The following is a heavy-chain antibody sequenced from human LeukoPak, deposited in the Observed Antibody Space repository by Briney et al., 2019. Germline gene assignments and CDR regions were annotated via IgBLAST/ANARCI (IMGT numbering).Heavy chain of an antibody. J-gene: IGHJ4*02. CDR3: VRGLDSSSYVDS. D-gene: IGHD6-13*01. Sequence: PSETLSLTCTVSGGSISSNVYYWSWIRQPPGKGLEWIGYIYYSGRTYYSPSVKSRLIMSVDTSKNQFSLKLSIVTAADTALYYCVRGLDSSSYVDSWGQGTLVTVSS. CDR1: GGSISSNVYY. V-gene: IGHV4-30-4*01. CDR2: IYYSGRT.